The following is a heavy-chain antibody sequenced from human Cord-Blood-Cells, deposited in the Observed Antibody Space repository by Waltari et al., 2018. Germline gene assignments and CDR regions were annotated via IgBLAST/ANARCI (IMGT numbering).Heavy chain of an antibody. CDR2: INPNSGGT. CDR1: GYTFTGYY. CDR3: ARGGDTGDGIDY. J-gene: IGHJ4*02. D-gene: IGHD7-27*01. Sequence: QVQLVQSGAEVKKPGASVKVSCKASGYTFTGYYMHWVRQAPGQGLEWMGWINPNSGGTSYAQKVQGWVTMTSDTSISTAYMELSRLRSDDTAVYYCARGGDTGDGIDYWGQGTLVTVSS. V-gene: IGHV1-2*04.